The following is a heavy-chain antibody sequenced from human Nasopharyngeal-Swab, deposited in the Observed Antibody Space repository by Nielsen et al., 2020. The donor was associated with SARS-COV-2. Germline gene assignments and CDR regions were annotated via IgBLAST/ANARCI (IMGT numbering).Heavy chain of an antibody. CDR3: ARDSVEVARDY. V-gene: IGHV7-4-1*02. CDR1: GYTFTDHA. D-gene: IGHD5-12*01. CDR2: LNTKTGTP. Sequence: ASVMISCKASGYTFTDHAMNCVRHAPGQGLEWRGWLNTKTGTPTFAPGFTGRFAFSLDTSDNTAYLHISSLKTEDTAVYYCARDSVEVARDYWGQGTMVTVSS. J-gene: IGHJ4*02.